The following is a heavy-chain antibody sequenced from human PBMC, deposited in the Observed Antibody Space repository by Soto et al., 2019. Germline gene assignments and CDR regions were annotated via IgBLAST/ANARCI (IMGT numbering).Heavy chain of an antibody. J-gene: IGHJ6*02. CDR2: INHSGST. V-gene: IGHV4-34*01. CDR3: ARVFSAGRSLGSPRRGYYYYGMDV. Sequence: PSETLSLTCAVYGGSFSGYYWSWIRQPPGKGLEWIGEINHSGSTNYNPSLKSRVTISVDTSKNQFSLKLSSVTAADTAVYYCARVFSAGRSLGSPRRGYYYYGMDVWGQGTTVTVSS. D-gene: IGHD6-13*01. CDR1: GGSFSGYY.